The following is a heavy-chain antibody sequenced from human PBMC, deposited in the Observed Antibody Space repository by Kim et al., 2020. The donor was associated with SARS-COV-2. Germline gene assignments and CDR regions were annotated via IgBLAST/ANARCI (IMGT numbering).Heavy chain of an antibody. CDR3: ARVIAVAGIPDY. D-gene: IGHD6-19*01. J-gene: IGHJ4*02. CDR2: VYHRGTT. Sequence: SETLSLTCTVSGDSINSGLYYWAWIRQPPGKGLDWIGFVYHRGTTYYNPSLKSRVTISIDTSKNQFSLNLSSVTAADTGVYYCARVIAVAGIPDYWGQGTLVTVSS. V-gene: IGHV4-39*01. CDR1: GDSINSGLYY.